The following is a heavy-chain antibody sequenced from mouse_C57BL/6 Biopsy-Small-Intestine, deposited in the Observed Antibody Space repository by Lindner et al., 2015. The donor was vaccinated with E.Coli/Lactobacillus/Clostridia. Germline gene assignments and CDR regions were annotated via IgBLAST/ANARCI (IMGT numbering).Heavy chain of an antibody. Sequence: VQLQESGAELVKPGASVKLSCTASGFNIKDYYIHWVKQRTEQGLEWIGRIDPEDDETKYAPKFQGKATLTSDTSSNTVYLQLSSLTFEDTAVYYCAPKFSYWGQGTLVTVSA. CDR2: IDPEDDET. J-gene: IGHJ3*01. V-gene: IGHV14-2*01. CDR1: GFNIKDYY. CDR3: APKFSY.